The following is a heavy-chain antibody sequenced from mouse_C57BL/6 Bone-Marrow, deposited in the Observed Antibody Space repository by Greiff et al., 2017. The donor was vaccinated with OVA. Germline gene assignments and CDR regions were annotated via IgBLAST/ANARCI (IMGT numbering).Heavy chain of an antibody. CDR1: GFTFSSYT. CDR3: ARHYYDPFAY. Sequence: EVKVVESGGGLVKPGGSLKLSCAASGFTFSSYTMSWVRQTPEKRLEWVATISGGGGNTYYPDSVKGRFTISRDNAKNTLYLQMSSLRSEDTALYYCARHYYDPFAYWGQGTLVTVSA. CDR2: ISGGGGNT. D-gene: IGHD1-1*02. J-gene: IGHJ3*01. V-gene: IGHV5-9*01.